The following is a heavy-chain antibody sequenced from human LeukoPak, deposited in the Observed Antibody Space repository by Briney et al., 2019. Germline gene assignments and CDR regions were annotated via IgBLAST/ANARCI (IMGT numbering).Heavy chain of an antibody. J-gene: IGHJ4*02. D-gene: IGHD3-16*02. CDR1: GGSISSCY. V-gene: IGHV4-59*08. CDR3: ARLPYDYVWGSYRPHPGGFDY. CDR2: IYYSGST. Sequence: SETLSLTCTVSGGSISSCYWRWIRQPPGKGLEWIGYIYYSGSTNYNPSLKSRVTISVDTSKNQFSLKLSSVTAADTAVYYCARLPYDYVWGSYRPHPGGFDYWGQGTLVTVSS.